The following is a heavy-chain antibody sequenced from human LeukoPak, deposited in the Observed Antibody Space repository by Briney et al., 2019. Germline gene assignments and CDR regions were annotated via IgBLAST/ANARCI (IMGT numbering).Heavy chain of an antibody. V-gene: IGHV3-30-3*01. CDR1: GFTFSSYA. Sequence: GGSLRLSCAASGFTFSSYAMQWVRQAPGKGLEWVAVISYDGSNKYYADSVKGRFTISRDNSKNTLYLQMNSLRAEDTAVYYCARETDNWFDPWGQGTLVTVSS. CDR2: ISYDGSNK. CDR3: ARETDNWFDP. J-gene: IGHJ5*02.